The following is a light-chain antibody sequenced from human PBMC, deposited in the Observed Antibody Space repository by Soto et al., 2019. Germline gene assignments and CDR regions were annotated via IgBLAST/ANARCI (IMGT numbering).Light chain of an antibody. CDR2: GAT. Sequence: DIQMTQSPSSLSASVGDRVTITCRASQAIGNYLNWYQQKPGKAPNLLIFGATTLQSGVPSRFSGSGYGTNFTLTISSLHPDDFATYYCQQYNSYSPTFGQGTKVDI. CDR1: QAIGNY. J-gene: IGKJ1*01. V-gene: IGKV1-16*01. CDR3: QQYNSYSPT.